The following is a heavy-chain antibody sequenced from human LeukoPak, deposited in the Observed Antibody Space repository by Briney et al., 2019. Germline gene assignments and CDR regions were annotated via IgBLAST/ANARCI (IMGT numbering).Heavy chain of an antibody. Sequence: TSETLSLTCTVSGGSISSGGYYWSWIRQHPGKGLEWIGYIYYSGSTYYNPSLKSRVTISVDTSKNLFSLKLSSVTAADTAVYYCARSGCPGGSCYLRYSWLDLWGRGTLVTVSS. D-gene: IGHD2-15*01. V-gene: IGHV4-31*03. CDR3: ARSGCPGGSCYLRYSWLDL. CDR1: GGSISSGGYY. CDR2: IYYSGST. J-gene: IGHJ5*02.